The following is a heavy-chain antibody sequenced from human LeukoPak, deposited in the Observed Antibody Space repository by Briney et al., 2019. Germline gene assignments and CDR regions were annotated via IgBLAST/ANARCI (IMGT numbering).Heavy chain of an antibody. CDR1: GITFSNAW. CDR2: IKSKTDGGTT. CDR3: ATRGGY. Sequence: GGSLRLSCVASGITFSNAWMSWVRQAPGKGPEWVGRIKSKTDGGTTDYAAPVKGRFTISRDDSRTTLWLQMNSLKTEDTAVYFCATRGGYWGQGTLVTVSS. V-gene: IGHV3-15*01. J-gene: IGHJ4*02. D-gene: IGHD3-10*01.